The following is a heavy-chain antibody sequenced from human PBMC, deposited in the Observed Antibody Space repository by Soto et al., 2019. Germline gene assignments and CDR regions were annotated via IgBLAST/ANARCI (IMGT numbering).Heavy chain of an antibody. CDR3: ARGLGIRGNWFDP. D-gene: IGHD7-27*01. J-gene: IGHJ5*02. CDR1: GFTFSSYW. CDR2: IKQDGSEK. Sequence: EVQLVESGGGLVQPGGSLRLSCAASGFTFSSYWMSWVRQAPGEGLEWVANIKQDGSEKYYVDSVKGRFTISRDNAKNSLYLQMNSLRAEDTAVYYCARGLGIRGNWFDPWGQGTLVTVSS. V-gene: IGHV3-7*01.